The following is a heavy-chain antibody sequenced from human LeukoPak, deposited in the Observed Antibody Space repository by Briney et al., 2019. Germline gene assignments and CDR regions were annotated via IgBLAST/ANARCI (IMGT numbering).Heavy chain of an antibody. Sequence: PGGSLRLSCAASGFTVSSNYMSWVRQAPGKGLEWVSVIYSGGSTYYADSVKGRFTISRDNSKNTLYPQMNSLRAEDTAVYYCARDYRGNYFDYWGQGTLVTVPS. CDR2: IYSGGST. J-gene: IGHJ4*02. CDR3: ARDYRGNYFDY. CDR1: GFTVSSNY. D-gene: IGHD3-10*01. V-gene: IGHV3-53*01.